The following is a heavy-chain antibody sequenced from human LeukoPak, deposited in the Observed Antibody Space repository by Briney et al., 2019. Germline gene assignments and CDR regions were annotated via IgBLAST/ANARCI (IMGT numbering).Heavy chain of an antibody. J-gene: IGHJ4*02. CDR2: IYTSGST. CDR1: GGSISSYY. D-gene: IGHD3-22*01. CDR3: ARERWYYYDSSGYHDY. V-gene: IGHV4-4*07. Sequence: SETLSLTCTVSGGSISSYYWSWIRQPAGKGLEWIGRIYTSGSTNYNPSLTSRVTMSVDTSKNQFSLTLSSVTAADTAVYYCARERWYYYDSSGYHDYWGQGTLVTVSS.